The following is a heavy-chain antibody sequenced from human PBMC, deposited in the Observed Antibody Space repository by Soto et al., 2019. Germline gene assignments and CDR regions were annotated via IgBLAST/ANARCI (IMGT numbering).Heavy chain of an antibody. D-gene: IGHD1-26*01. CDR2: ISYDGSNK. CDR1: GFTFSSYG. CDR3: AKLRLKWETQAYYFDY. V-gene: IGHV3-30*18. Sequence: HPGGSLRLSCAASGFTFSSYGMHWVRQAPGKGLEWVAVISYDGSNKYYADSVKGRFTISRDNSKNTLYLQMNSLRAEDTAVYYCAKLRLKWETQAYYFDYWGQGTLVTVSS. J-gene: IGHJ4*02.